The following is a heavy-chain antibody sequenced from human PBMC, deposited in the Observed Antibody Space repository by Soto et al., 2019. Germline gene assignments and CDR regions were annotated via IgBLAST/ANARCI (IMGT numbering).Heavy chain of an antibody. Sequence: SETLSLTCTVSGGSISSGGYYWSWIRQHPGKGLEWIGYIYYGGSTYYNPSLKSRATISGDTSKNQFSLKLSSVTAADTAVYYCARGGYYYENSGQNAYDYWGQGILVTISS. D-gene: IGHD3-22*01. V-gene: IGHV4-31*03. CDR3: ARGGYYYENSGQNAYDY. CDR1: GGSISSGGYY. J-gene: IGHJ4*01. CDR2: IYYGGST.